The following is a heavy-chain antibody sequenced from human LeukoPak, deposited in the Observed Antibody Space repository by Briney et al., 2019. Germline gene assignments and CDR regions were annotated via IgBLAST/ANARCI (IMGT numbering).Heavy chain of an antibody. J-gene: IGHJ4*02. CDR2: IYTSGST. CDR3: ARVGSGYMTTVTTVDY. Sequence: SETLSLTCAVSGGSISSGSYYWRWIRQPAGKGLEWLGRIYTSGSTNYNPSLKSRVTISVDTSKNQFSLKLSSVTAADTAVYYCARVGSGYMTTVTTVDYWGQGTLVTVSS. CDR1: GGSISSGSYY. V-gene: IGHV4-61*02. D-gene: IGHD4-11*01.